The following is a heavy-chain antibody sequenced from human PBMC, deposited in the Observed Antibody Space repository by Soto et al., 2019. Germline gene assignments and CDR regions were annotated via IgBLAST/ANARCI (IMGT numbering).Heavy chain of an antibody. CDR3: ARTLSRAHKYYYYYYGMDV. Sequence: SETLSLTCTVSGGSISSSSYYWGWIRQPPGKGLEWIGSIYYSGSTYYNPSLKSRVTISVDTSKNQFSLKLSSVTAADTAVYYCARTLSRAHKYYYYYYGMDVWGQGTTFT. J-gene: IGHJ6*02. D-gene: IGHD3-10*01. CDR1: GGSISSSSYY. V-gene: IGHV4-39*01. CDR2: IYYSGST.